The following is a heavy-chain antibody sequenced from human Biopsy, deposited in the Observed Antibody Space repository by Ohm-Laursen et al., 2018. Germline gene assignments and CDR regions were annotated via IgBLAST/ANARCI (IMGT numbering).Heavy chain of an antibody. CDR1: GYSFSTYD. Sequence: ASVKVSCKASGYSFSTYDVNWVRQARGQGLEWRGWMIPSSGKTGYAQRFQGRVTLTMNTSISTAYMELSGLRSEDTAVYFCARGYSRRVSIFEASIYWFDTWGQGTLVTVSS. V-gene: IGHV1-8*01. J-gene: IGHJ5*02. CDR3: ARGYSRRVSIFEASIYWFDT. CDR2: MIPSSGKT. D-gene: IGHD6-6*01.